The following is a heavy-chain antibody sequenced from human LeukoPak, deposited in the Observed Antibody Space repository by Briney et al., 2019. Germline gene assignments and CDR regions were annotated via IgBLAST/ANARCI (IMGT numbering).Heavy chain of an antibody. V-gene: IGHV1-46*01. Sequence: ASVNVSCNSAASTFTINYIPWVWDGPGQGLGWVGKINSRGSSTTYAQRVQARVTMTRETSTSTVYMELSSVRSEDRGVYYCAGGTSNTKGAFDMWGQGTMVTVSS. J-gene: IGHJ3*02. CDR3: AGGTSNTKGAFDM. D-gene: IGHD2-2*01. CDR1: ASTFTINY. CDR2: INSRGSST.